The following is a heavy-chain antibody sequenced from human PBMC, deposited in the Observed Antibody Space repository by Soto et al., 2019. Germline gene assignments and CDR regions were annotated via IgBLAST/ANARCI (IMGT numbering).Heavy chain of an antibody. Sequence: SETLSLTCTVSGGSISSSSYYWGWIRQPPGKGLEWIGRIYYSGSTYYNPSLKSRVTISVDTSKNQFSLKLSSVTAADTAVYYCACSAGRTYFYDGTGYYNHWGQGTLVTVSS. CDR2: IYYSGST. CDR1: GGSISSSSYY. CDR3: ACSAGRTYFYDGTGYYNH. D-gene: IGHD3-22*01. V-gene: IGHV4-39*01. J-gene: IGHJ5*02.